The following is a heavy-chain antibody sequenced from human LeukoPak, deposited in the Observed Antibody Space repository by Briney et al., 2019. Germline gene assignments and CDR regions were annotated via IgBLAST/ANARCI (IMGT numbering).Heavy chain of an antibody. CDR1: GGSFSGYY. J-gene: IGHJ4*02. D-gene: IGHD2-15*01. CDR2: INHSGST. V-gene: IGHV4-34*01. Sequence: PSETLSLTCAVYGGSFSGYYWSWIRQPPGKGLEWIGEINHSGSTNYNPSLKSRVTISVDTSKNQFSLKLSPVTAADTAVYYCARGYCSGGSCYSLGQRFAKAFDYWGQGTLVTVSS. CDR3: ARGYCSGGSCYSLGQRFAKAFDY.